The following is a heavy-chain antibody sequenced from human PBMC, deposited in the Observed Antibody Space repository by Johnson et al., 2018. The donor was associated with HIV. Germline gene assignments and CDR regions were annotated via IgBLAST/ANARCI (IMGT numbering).Heavy chain of an antibody. D-gene: IGHD6-13*01. J-gene: IGHJ3*02. CDR3: AKTSRGSSWFDAFDI. CDR1: GFTFSSYW. Sequence: QVQLVESGGGVVQPGRSLRLSCAASGFTFSSYWMHWVRQAPGKGLEWVAVIWYDGSNEYYADSVKGRFTISRDNSKNTLYLQMNSLRAEDTAVYYCAKTSRGSSWFDAFDIWGQGTMVTVSS. V-gene: IGHV3-33*06. CDR2: IWYDGSNE.